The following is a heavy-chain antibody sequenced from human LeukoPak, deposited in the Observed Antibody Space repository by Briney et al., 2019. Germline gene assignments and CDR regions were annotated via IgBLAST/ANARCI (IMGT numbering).Heavy chain of an antibody. Sequence: GASVKVSCKASGYTFAIYGISWVRQAPGQGLEWMAWISPYDDDTNYAQNFEGRVTMTTETSTSTAYMELRSLRSDDTAIYYCARDYCTRGGDCYKEDLFNPWGQGTLVTVSS. V-gene: IGHV1-18*01. CDR2: ISPYDDDT. CDR1: GYTFAIYG. J-gene: IGHJ5*02. CDR3: ARDYCTRGGDCYKEDLFNP. D-gene: IGHD2-21*02.